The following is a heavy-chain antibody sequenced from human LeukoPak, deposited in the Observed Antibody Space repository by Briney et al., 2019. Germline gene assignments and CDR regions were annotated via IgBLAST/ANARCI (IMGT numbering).Heavy chain of an antibody. J-gene: IGHJ6*02. CDR3: AKSSLRENYYYGMDV. D-gene: IGHD1-26*01. CDR2: ISGSGGST. V-gene: IGHV3-23*01. CDR1: GFTFSSYA. Sequence: GGSLRLSCEASGFTFSSYAMSWVRQAPGKGLEWVSAISGSGGSTYYADSVKGRFTISRDNSKNTLYLQMNSLRAEDTAIYYCAKSSLRENYYYGMDVWGQGTTVTVSS.